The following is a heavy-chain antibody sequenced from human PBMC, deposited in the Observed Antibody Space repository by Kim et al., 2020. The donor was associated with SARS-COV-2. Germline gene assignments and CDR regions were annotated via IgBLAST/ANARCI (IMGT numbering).Heavy chain of an antibody. CDR3: ARDKEYRLLWFGELLSRIGDTGNWFDP. Sequence: ASVKVSCKASGYTFTSYAMNWVRQAPGQGLEWMGWINTNTGNPTYAQGFTGRFVFSLDTSVSTAYLQISSLKAEDTAVYYCARDKEYRLLWFGELLSRIGDTGNWFDPWGQGTLVTVSS. CDR2: INTNTGNP. V-gene: IGHV7-4-1*02. CDR1: GYTFTSYA. D-gene: IGHD3-10*01. J-gene: IGHJ5*02.